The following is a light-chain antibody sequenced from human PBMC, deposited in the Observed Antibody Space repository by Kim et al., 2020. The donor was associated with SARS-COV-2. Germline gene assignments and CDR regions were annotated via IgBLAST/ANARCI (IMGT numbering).Light chain of an antibody. CDR2: GKN. CDR1: SLRTYY. J-gene: IGLJ2*01. Sequence: SSELTQDPAVSVALGQTVRITCQGDSLRTYYASWYQQKPGQAPILVIYGKNNRPSGIPDRFSGSSSGNTASLTVTGAQAVDEADYYCNSRANSGDRVLFG. CDR3: NSRANSGDRVL. V-gene: IGLV3-19*01.